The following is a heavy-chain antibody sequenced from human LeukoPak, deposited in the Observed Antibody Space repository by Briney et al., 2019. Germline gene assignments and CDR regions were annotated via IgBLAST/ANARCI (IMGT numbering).Heavy chain of an antibody. V-gene: IGHV5-51*01. CDR3: ARHPPGYGGNSRY. D-gene: IGHD4-23*01. Sequence: GESLKISCQGSGYTFTSYWIAGVGQLPGKGLGWMGIIYPGDSDTRYSPSFQGQVTISADKSISTAYLQWSSLKASDTAMYYCARHPPGYGGNSRYWGQGTLVTVSS. J-gene: IGHJ4*02. CDR1: GYTFTSYW. CDR2: IYPGDSDT.